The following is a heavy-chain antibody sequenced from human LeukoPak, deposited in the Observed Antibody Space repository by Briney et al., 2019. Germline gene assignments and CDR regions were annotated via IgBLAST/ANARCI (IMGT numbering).Heavy chain of an antibody. D-gene: IGHD5-12*01. CDR3: ARRGYSAYNYMDV. J-gene: IGHJ6*03. Sequence: PSETLSLTCTVSGGSMSIYYWSWIRQPPGKGLEWIGYIYYSGSTNYNPSLKSRVTISVDTSKNQFSLKLSSVTAADTAVYYCARRGYSAYNYMDVWGKGTTVTVSS. CDR2: IYYSGST. CDR1: GGSMSIYY. V-gene: IGHV4-59*01.